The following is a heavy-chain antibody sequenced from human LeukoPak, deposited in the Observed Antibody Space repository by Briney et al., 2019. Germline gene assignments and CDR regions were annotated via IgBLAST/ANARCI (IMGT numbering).Heavy chain of an antibody. Sequence: SQTLSLTCTVSGGSISSSSYYWSWIRQPAGKGLEWIGRIYTSGSTNYNPSLKSRVTISVDTSKNQFSLKLSSVTAADTAVYYCARDQVIYCSDGSCTHDAFDIWGQGTMVTVSS. D-gene: IGHD2-15*01. CDR1: GGSISSSSYY. CDR2: IYTSGST. J-gene: IGHJ3*02. CDR3: ARDQVIYCSDGSCTHDAFDI. V-gene: IGHV4-61*02.